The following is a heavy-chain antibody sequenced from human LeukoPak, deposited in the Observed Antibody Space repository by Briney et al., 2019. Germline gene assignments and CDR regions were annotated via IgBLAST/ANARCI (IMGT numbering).Heavy chain of an antibody. J-gene: IGHJ4*02. CDR2: ICYSGST. V-gene: IGHV4-30-4*08. Sequence: SETLSLTCTVSGGSINSGDYYWSWIRQPPGKGLEWIGHICYSGSTYYNPSLMSRVTISVDTSKNQFSLKLSSVTAADTAVYYCARSLTIFGVVTDWGQGTLVTVSS. D-gene: IGHD3-3*01. CDR1: GGSINSGDYY. CDR3: ARSLTIFGVVTD.